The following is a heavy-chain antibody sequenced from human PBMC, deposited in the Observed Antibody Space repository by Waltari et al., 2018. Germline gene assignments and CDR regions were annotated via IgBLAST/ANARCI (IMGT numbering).Heavy chain of an antibody. D-gene: IGHD3-22*01. CDR1: GYSISSGYY. Sequence: QVQLQESGPGLVKPSETLSLTCAVSGYSISSGYYWGWIRQPPGKGLEWIGCSYHSGRNYDNPSRKSRVTISVDTSKNQFSLKLSSVTAADTAVYYCARNYDSSGYYYGGIDYWGQGTLVTVSS. J-gene: IGHJ4*02. CDR3: ARNYDSSGYYYGGIDY. CDR2: SYHSGRN. V-gene: IGHV4-38-2*01.